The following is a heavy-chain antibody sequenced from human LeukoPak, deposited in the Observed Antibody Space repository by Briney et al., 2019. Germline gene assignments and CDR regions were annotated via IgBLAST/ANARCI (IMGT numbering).Heavy chain of an antibody. J-gene: IGHJ3*02. D-gene: IGHD2-21*01. Sequence: ASVKVSCKASGYTFTSYDINWVRQATGQGLEWMGWMNPNSGNTGYAQKFQGRVTMTRNTSISTACMELSSLRSEDTAVYYCARALIFPNDDAFGIWGQGTMVTVSS. CDR1: GYTFTSYD. CDR2: MNPNSGNT. V-gene: IGHV1-8*01. CDR3: ARALIFPNDDAFGI.